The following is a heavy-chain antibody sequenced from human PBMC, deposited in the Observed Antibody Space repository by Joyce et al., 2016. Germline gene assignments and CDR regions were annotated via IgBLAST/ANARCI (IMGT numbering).Heavy chain of an antibody. Sequence: QVQLQESGPGLVKPSETLSPTCSVSGGSISPYYWSWIRQSPGRGLEWIGYIYYSGSTNYNPSLKSRATILIGTSKKQFSLKLSSVTAADTAVYYCARVDTAMAPDVFVIWGQGTMVTVSS. CDR3: ARVDTAMAPDVFVI. V-gene: IGHV4-59*01. CDR1: GGSISPYY. CDR2: IYYSGST. J-gene: IGHJ3*02. D-gene: IGHD5-18*01.